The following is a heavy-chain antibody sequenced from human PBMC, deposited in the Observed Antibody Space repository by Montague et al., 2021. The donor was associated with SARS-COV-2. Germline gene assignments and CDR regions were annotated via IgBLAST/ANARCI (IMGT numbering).Heavy chain of an antibody. CDR1: GGSFSGYY. D-gene: IGHD2-21*02. CDR3: ARGSWHIVVVTTIRDGYYGMDV. Sequence: SETLSLTYAVYGGSFSGYYWSWIRQPPGKGLEWIGEINHSGSTNYNPSLKSRVTISVDTSKNQFSLKLSSVTAADTAVYYCARGSWHIVVVTTIRDGYYGMDVWGQGTTVTVSS. J-gene: IGHJ6*02. CDR2: INHSGST. V-gene: IGHV4-34*01.